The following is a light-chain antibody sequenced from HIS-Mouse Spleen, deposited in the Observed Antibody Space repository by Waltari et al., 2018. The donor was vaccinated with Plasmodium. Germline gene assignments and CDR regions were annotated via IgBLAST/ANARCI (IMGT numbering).Light chain of an antibody. CDR1: QSVSSN. Sequence: EIVMTQSPATLSVSPGERATLSCRASQSVSSNLACYQQKPGQAPRLLIYGASTRATGIPARFSGSGSGTELTLTISSLQSEDFAVYYCQQYNNWSFTFGPGTKVDIK. J-gene: IGKJ3*01. CDR3: QQYNNWSFT. V-gene: IGKV3-15*01. CDR2: GAS.